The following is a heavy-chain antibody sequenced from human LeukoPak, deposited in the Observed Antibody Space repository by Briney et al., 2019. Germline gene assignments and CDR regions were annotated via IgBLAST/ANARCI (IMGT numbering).Heavy chain of an antibody. Sequence: SETLSLTCTVSGGSISSSSYYWGWIRQPPGKGLGWIGSIYYSGSTYYNPSLKSRVTISVDTSKNQFSLKLSSVTAADTAVYYCARGFDDYDSSGYYSVFDYWGQGTLVTVPS. D-gene: IGHD3-22*01. CDR3: ARGFDDYDSSGYYSVFDY. J-gene: IGHJ4*02. V-gene: IGHV4-39*07. CDR1: GGSISSSSYY. CDR2: IYYSGST.